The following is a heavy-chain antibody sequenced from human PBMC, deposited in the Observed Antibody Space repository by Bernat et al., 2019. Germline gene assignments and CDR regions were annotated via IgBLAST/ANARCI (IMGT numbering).Heavy chain of an antibody. CDR1: GYTFTGYY. Sequence: QVQLVQSGAEVKKPGASVKVSCKASGYTFTGYYMYWVRQAPGQGLEWMGWINPNSGGTNYAQKFQGWVTMTRDTSISTAYMELSRLRSDDTAVYYCAREYLNCSSTSCYKKWNWFDPWGQGTLVTVSS. J-gene: IGHJ5*02. CDR3: AREYLNCSSTSCYKKWNWFDP. V-gene: IGHV1-2*04. D-gene: IGHD2-2*02. CDR2: INPNSGGT.